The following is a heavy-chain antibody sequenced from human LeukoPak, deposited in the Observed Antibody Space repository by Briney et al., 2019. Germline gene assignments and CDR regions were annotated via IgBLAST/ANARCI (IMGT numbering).Heavy chain of an antibody. CDR2: IYYSGST. Sequence: SETLSLTCTVSGGSISSYYWSWIRQPPGKGLEWIGYIYYSGSTNYNPSLKSRVTISVDTSKNQFSLKLSSVTAADTAVYYCARVTVIAVAATVKLRNYYYYYMDVWGKGTTVTISS. D-gene: IGHD6-19*01. J-gene: IGHJ6*03. V-gene: IGHV4-59*01. CDR1: GGSISSYY. CDR3: ARVTVIAVAATVKLRNYYYYYMDV.